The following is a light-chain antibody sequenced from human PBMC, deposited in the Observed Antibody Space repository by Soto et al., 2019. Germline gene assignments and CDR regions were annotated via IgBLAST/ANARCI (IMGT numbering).Light chain of an antibody. J-gene: IGKJ1*01. V-gene: IGKV1D-43*01. CDR3: QQYYSIPET. CDR1: QGISSY. Sequence: AIRMTQSPFSLSASVGDRVTITCWASQGISSYLAWYQQKPAKAPKLFISYASSLQSGVPSRLSGSGSGADYTLTISSLQPEDFATYYCQQYYSIPETFGQGTKVEIK. CDR2: YAS.